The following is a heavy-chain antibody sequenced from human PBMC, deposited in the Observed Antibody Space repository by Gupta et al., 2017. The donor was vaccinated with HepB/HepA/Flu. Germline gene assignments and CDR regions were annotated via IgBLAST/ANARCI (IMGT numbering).Heavy chain of an antibody. D-gene: IGHD6-19*01. CDR3: ARDLPHEAVAGTLPGY. V-gene: IGHV3-30-3*01. Sequence: QVQLVESGGGVVQPGRSLRLSCAASGFTFSSYAMHWVRQAPGKGLEWVAVISYDGSNKYYADSVKGRFTISRDNSKNTLYLQMNSLRAEDTAVYYCARDLPHEAVAGTLPGYWGQGTLVTVSS. CDR1: GFTFSSYA. J-gene: IGHJ4*02. CDR2: ISYDGSNK.